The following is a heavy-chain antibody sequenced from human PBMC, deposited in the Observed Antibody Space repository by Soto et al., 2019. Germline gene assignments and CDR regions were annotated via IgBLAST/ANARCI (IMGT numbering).Heavy chain of an antibody. J-gene: IGHJ4*02. D-gene: IGHD4-4*01. CDR1: GGSISSGGYS. V-gene: IGHV4-30-2*01. CDR2: IYYSGST. Sequence: SETLSLTCAVSGGSISSGGYSWSWIRQPPGKGLEWIGYIYYSGSTYYNPSLKSRVTISVDRSKNQVSLKMNSVTAADTAVYYCARGVTTVTTLDYWGQGTLVTVSS. CDR3: ARGVTTVTTLDY.